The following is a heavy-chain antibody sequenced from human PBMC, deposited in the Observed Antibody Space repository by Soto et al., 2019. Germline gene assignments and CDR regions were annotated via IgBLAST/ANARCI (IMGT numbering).Heavy chain of an antibody. CDR2: LYSAGTT. Sequence: GGSLRLSCAASGFTVSTNYMSWVRQAPGKGLEWVSVLYSAGTTYYADSVKGRLTISRDNSKNTLYLQMNSLRAEDTAVYYCVRGAGSPFPLDYWGQGTLVTV. CDR3: VRGAGSPFPLDY. V-gene: IGHV3-66*01. J-gene: IGHJ4*02. D-gene: IGHD1-26*01. CDR1: GFTVSTNY.